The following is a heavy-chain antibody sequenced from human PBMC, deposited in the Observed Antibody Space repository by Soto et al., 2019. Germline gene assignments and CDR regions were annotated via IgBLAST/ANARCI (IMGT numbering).Heavy chain of an antibody. D-gene: IGHD2-15*01. CDR3: AEWARYCSGADCRA. CDR1: GFPFSSRA. Sequence: EVQLLESGGGLVQPGGSLRLSCAASGFPFSSRAMSWVRQSPGKGLEWVSAISGSGTITYYADSVKGRFTISRDTSKNALYLQMNSPRADDRAVYYCAEWARYCSGADCRAWGQGTRVTVSS. CDR2: ISGSGTIT. J-gene: IGHJ5*02. V-gene: IGHV3-23*01.